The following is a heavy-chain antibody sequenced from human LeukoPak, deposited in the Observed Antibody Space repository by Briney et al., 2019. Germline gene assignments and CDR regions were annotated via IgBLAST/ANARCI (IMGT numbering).Heavy chain of an antibody. CDR1: GGSISSYY. Sequence: SETLSLTCTVSGGSISSYYWSWIRQPPGKGLESIGYIYYSGSTNYNPSLKSRVTISVDTSKNQFSLKLSSVTAADTAVYYCARGGLWYPLDYWGQGTLVTVSS. CDR2: IYYSGST. D-gene: IGHD3-10*01. J-gene: IGHJ4*02. V-gene: IGHV4-59*01. CDR3: ARGGLWYPLDY.